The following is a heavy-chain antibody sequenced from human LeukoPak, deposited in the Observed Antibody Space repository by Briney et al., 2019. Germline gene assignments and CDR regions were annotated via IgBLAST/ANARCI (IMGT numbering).Heavy chain of an antibody. J-gene: IGHJ5*02. CDR3: ARAHSSGWPHMFDP. Sequence: SETLSLTCTVSGGSISTYSWTWIRQPPGQGLEWIGNIYYSGSTNYNPSLKSRVTISIDTSKNQFSLKVSSVTAADTAVYYCARAHSSGWPHMFDPWGQGTLVTVPS. D-gene: IGHD6-19*01. V-gene: IGHV4-59*01. CDR2: IYYSGST. CDR1: GGSISTYS.